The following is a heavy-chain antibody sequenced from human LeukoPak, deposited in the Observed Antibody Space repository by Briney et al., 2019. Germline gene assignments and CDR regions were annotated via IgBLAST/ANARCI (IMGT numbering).Heavy chain of an antibody. D-gene: IGHD3-3*01. CDR2: INPNSGGT. CDR3: ARNEFWSGSGWFDP. J-gene: IGHJ5*02. CDR1: GYTFTGYY. Sequence: ASVKVSCKASGYTFTGYYIHWVRQAPGQGLEWMGWINPNSGGTNYAQKFQGRVTMTRDTSISTAYMELSRLRSDDTAVYYCARNEFWSGSGWFDPWGQGTLVTVSS. V-gene: IGHV1-2*02.